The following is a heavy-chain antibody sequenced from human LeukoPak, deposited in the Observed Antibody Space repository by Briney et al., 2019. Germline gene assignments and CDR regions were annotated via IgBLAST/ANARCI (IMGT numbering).Heavy chain of an antibody. J-gene: IGHJ4*02. CDR1: GYTFTSYY. Sequence: ASVKVSCKVSGYTFTSYYMHWVRQARGQGLEWMGWISAYNGNTNYAQKLQGRVTMTTDTSTSTAYMELRSLRSDDTAVYYCASIYSRVTPYFDYWGQGTLVTVSS. CDR2: ISAYNGNT. D-gene: IGHD2-21*01. V-gene: IGHV1-18*04. CDR3: ASIYSRVTPYFDY.